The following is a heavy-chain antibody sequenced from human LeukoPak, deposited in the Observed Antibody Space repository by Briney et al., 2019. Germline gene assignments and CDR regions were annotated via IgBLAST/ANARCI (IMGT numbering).Heavy chain of an antibody. CDR2: ISHDGTTT. J-gene: IGHJ1*01. CDR1: GFTFSNYG. CDR3: AKEPNAYSSGWYFQD. V-gene: IGHV3-30*18. Sequence: GGSLRLSCAASGFTFSNYGMQWVRQAPGKGLEWVAVISHDGTTTFYADSVKGRFTTSRDNSKNTLDLQMDSLRAEDTAVYFCAKEPNAYSSGWYFQDWGQGTLVTVSS. D-gene: IGHD6-25*01.